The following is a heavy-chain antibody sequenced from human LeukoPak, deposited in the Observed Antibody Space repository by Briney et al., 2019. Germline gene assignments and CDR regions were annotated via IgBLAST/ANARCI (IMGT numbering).Heavy chain of an antibody. CDR3: ARNAATISFGYYYYYMDV. V-gene: IGHV4-39*01. CDR1: GGSISSSSYY. D-gene: IGHD5-12*01. J-gene: IGHJ6*03. Sequence: SETLSLTCTVSGGSISSSSYYWGWIRQPPGKGLEWIGSIYYSGSTYYNPSLKSRVTISVDTSKNQFSLKLSSVTAADTAVYYCARNAATISFGYYYYYMDVWGKGTTVTVSS. CDR2: IYYSGST.